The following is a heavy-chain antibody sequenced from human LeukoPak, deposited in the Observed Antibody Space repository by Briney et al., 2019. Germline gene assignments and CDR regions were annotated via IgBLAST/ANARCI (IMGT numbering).Heavy chain of an antibody. CDR2: ISSSSTI. Sequence: PGGSLRLSCAASGFTFSDYYMNWVRQAPGKGLEWVSSISSSSTIYYADSVKGRFTISRDNAKNSLYLQMNSLRAEGTAVYYCARRRDGYNLGGYWGQGTLVTVSS. J-gene: IGHJ4*02. CDR1: GFTFSDYY. V-gene: IGHV3-69-1*02. CDR3: ARRRDGYNLGGY. D-gene: IGHD5-24*01.